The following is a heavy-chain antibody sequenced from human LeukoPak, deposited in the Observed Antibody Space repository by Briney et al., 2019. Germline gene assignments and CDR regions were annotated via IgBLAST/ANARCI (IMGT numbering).Heavy chain of an antibody. V-gene: IGHV4-39*07. D-gene: IGHD1-7*01. Sequence: PSETLSLTCTVSGGSVSNTIYYWGWIRQPPGKGLAWIGSIYYSGSTYYNPSLQSRVTISVDTSKNQFSLKLSSVTAADTAVYYCARDGSNWNYVGSRAFDIWGQGTMVTVSS. CDR3: ARDGSNWNYVGSRAFDI. CDR1: GGSVSNTIYY. J-gene: IGHJ3*02. CDR2: IYYSGST.